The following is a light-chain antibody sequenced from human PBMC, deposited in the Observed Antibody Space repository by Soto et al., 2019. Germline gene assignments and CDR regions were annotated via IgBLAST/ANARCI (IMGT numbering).Light chain of an antibody. Sequence: QSALTQPASVSGSPGQSITISCTGTSSDVGDFNYVSWYQQHPGKAPKLMIYDVGNRPSGVSIRFSGSKSGSTASLTISGLQAADEADYYCSSFSSSTTRVFGTGTKLTVL. CDR1: SSDVGDFNY. CDR3: SSFSSSTTRV. J-gene: IGLJ1*01. V-gene: IGLV2-14*01. CDR2: DVG.